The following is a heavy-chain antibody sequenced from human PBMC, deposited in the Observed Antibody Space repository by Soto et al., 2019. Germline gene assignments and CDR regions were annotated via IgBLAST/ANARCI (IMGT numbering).Heavy chain of an antibody. D-gene: IGHD6-6*01. J-gene: IGHJ4*02. CDR3: ARVKYRSSHPDYFDY. CDR2: INHSGST. CDR1: GGSFSGYY. Sequence: PSETLSLTCAVYGGSFSGYYWSWIRQPPGKGLEWIGEINHSGSTNYNPSLKSRVTISVDTSKNQFSLKLSSVTAAGTAVYYCARVKYRSSHPDYFDYWGQGTLVTVSS. V-gene: IGHV4-34*01.